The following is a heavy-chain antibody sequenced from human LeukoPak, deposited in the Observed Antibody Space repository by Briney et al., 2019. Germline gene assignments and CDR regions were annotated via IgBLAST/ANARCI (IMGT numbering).Heavy chain of an antibody. CDR3: ARRVGRWFGERAYYYNYMDV. J-gene: IGHJ6*03. CDR1: GGSFSSYY. V-gene: IGHV4-34*01. D-gene: IGHD3-10*01. Sequence: IPSETLSLTCAVYGGSFSSYYWSWIRQPPGKGLEWIGEINHSGSTNYNPSLKSRVTISVDTSKKQFSLKLSSVTAADTAVYYCARRVGRWFGERAYYYNYMDVWGKGTTVTISS. CDR2: INHSGST.